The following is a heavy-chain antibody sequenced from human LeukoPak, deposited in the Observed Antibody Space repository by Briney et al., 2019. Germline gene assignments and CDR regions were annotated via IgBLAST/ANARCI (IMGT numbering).Heavy chain of an antibody. CDR3: ARPADCGGDCYSGDAFDI. Sequence: RASVKVSCKSAGGTFSSYAISWVRQAPGQGLELMGRIIPILGIENYAQKFQGRVTITADQSTSTAYMELSSLRSEDTAVYYCARPADCGGDCYSGDAFDIWGQGTMVTVSS. V-gene: IGHV1-69*04. J-gene: IGHJ3*02. CDR1: GGTFSSYA. CDR2: IIPILGIE. D-gene: IGHD2-21*02.